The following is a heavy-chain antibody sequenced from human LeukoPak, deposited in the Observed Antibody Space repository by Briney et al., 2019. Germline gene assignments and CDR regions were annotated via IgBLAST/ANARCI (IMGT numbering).Heavy chain of an antibody. V-gene: IGHV4-39*01. Sequence: PSETLSLTCTVSGGSISSAAYYWGWVRQPPGKGLDWIGSIYYTGTTYYSPSLQTRATLSFDTSKNQFSLKLTSVTAADTAVYFCARRPRAAGNNWFDPWGQGTLVTVSS. CDR2: IYYTGTT. D-gene: IGHD6-13*01. J-gene: IGHJ5*02. CDR3: ARRPRAAGNNWFDP. CDR1: GGSISSAAYY.